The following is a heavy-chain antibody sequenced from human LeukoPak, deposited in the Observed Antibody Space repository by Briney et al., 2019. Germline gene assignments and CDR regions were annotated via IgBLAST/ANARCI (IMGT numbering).Heavy chain of an antibody. J-gene: IGHJ4*02. V-gene: IGHV3-53*01. CDR2: IYSGGTT. Sequence: GGSLRLSCAASGFTVSSNYMSWVRQAPGKGLEWVSIIYSGGTTYYTDSVKGRFTISRDNSKNTLYLQMNSLRAEGTAVYYCARVPDSTGWYLDYWGQGTLVTVSS. CDR3: ARVPDSTGWYLDY. D-gene: IGHD6-19*01. CDR1: GFTVSSNY.